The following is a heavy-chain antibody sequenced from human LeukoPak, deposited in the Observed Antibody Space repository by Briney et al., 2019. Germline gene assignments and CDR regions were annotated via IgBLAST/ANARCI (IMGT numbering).Heavy chain of an antibody. CDR1: GGSLSSYY. CDR3: ARTRAVYDAFDI. Sequence: SETLSLTCTVSGGSLSSYYWSWIRPPPGKGLEWIGYIYYSGSTNYNPSLKSRVTISVDTSKNQFSLKLSSVTAADTAVYYCARTRAVYDAFDIWGQGTMVTVSS. CDR2: IYYSGST. V-gene: IGHV4-59*08. D-gene: IGHD2-8*01. J-gene: IGHJ3*02.